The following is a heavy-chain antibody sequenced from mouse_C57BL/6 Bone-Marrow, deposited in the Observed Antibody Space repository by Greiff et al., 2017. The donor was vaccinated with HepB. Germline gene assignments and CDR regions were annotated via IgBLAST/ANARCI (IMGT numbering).Heavy chain of an antibody. CDR2: IYPGNSDT. J-gene: IGHJ4*01. CDR3: TPYDYDYYAMDY. CDR1: GYTFTSYW. D-gene: IGHD2-4*01. Sequence: EVQLQQSGTVLARPGASVKMSCKTSGYTFTSYWMHWVKQRPGQGLEWIGAIYPGNSDTSYNQKFKGKAKLTAVTSASTAYMELSSLTNEDSAVYYCTPYDYDYYAMDYWGQGTSVTVSS. V-gene: IGHV1-5*01.